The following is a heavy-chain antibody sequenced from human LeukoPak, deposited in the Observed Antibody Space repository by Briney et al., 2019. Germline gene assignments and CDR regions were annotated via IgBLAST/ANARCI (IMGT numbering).Heavy chain of an antibody. CDR1: GYTFTSYD. CDR3: ATHNYDILTVHGQNFDY. D-gene: IGHD3-9*01. CDR2: MNPNSGKT. V-gene: IGHV1-8*01. Sequence: ASVKVSCKASGYTFTSYDINWVRQATGQGLEWMGWMNPNSGKTGYAQKFQGRVTMTRNTTISTAYMELSSLRSEDTAVYYCATHNYDILTVHGQNFDYWGQGTLVTVSS. J-gene: IGHJ4*02.